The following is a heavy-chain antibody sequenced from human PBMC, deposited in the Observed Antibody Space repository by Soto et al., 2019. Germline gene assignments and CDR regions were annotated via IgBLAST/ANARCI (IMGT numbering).Heavy chain of an antibody. CDR1: DGSISRCY. D-gene: IGHD1-1*01. J-gene: IGHJ5*02. V-gene: IGHV4-59*08. Sequence: SETRSLTCTVSDGSISRCYWSCIRKPPGKGLEWIGYIYYSGSTNYNPSLKSRVTISVDTSKNQFSLKLSSVTAADTAVYYCARQGLERRFGILNTWFDPWGQGTLVPVSS. CDR2: IYYSGST. CDR3: ARQGLERRFGILNTWFDP.